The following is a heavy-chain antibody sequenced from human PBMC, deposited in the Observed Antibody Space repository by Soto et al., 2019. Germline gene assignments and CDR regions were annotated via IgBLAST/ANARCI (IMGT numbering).Heavy chain of an antibody. J-gene: IGHJ6*02. CDR2: IYWDDDK. CDR1: GFSLSTGGVG. Sequence: QITLKESGPSLVKPTQTLTLTCTFSGFSLSTGGVGVGWIRQPPGKALEWLALIYWDDDKRYSPSLRSRLTVTKDTSKNQVVLTMTNMDPVDTATYYSAHSRCGGDCLQSSSSHYYYGMDVWGQGTTVTVSS. D-gene: IGHD2-21*02. V-gene: IGHV2-5*02. CDR3: AHSRCGGDCLQSSSSHYYYGMDV.